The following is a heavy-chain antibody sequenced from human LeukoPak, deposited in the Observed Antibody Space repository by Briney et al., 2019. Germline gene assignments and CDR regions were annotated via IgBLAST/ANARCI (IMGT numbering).Heavy chain of an antibody. CDR2: TYYRSKWYN. Sequence: SQTLSLTCAISGDSVSSNSAAWNWIRQSPSRGLEWLGRTYYRSKWYNDYAVSVKSRITINPDTSKNQFSLQLNSVTPEDTAVYYCARDDYKPYSSSWYVTGPGYFQHWGQGTLVTVSS. CDR3: ARDDYKPYSSSWYVTGPGYFQH. CDR1: GDSVSSNSAA. J-gene: IGHJ1*01. D-gene: IGHD6-13*01. V-gene: IGHV6-1*01.